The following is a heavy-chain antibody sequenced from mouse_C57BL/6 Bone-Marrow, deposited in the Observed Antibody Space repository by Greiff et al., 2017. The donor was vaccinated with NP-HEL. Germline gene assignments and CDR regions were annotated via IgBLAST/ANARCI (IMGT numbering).Heavy chain of an antibody. V-gene: IGHV1-26*01. Sequence: EVQLQESGPELVKPGASVKISCKASGYTFTDYYTNWVKQSHGKSLEWIGDINPNSGGTSYNQKFKGKATLTVDKYSSTAYMELRSLTSEDSAVYYCARDDYDVGDDYWGQGTTLTVSS. CDR2: INPNSGGT. CDR1: GYTFTDYY. J-gene: IGHJ2*01. CDR3: ARDDYDVGDDY. D-gene: IGHD2-4*01.